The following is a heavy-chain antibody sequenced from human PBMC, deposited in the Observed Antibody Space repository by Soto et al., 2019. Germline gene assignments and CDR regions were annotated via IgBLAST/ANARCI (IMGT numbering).Heavy chain of an antibody. J-gene: IGHJ3*02. CDR2: ISGSGGST. D-gene: IGHD2-15*01. Sequence: EVQLLESGGGLVQPGGSLRLSCAASGFTFSNYAMSWVRQAPGKGLEWVSAISGSGGSTYYADSVKGRFTISRDNSKNTLFLPMNSLIAEDTAVYYCAKDRYCSGGSCYSEWAFDIWGQGTMVTVSS. CDR1: GFTFSNYA. V-gene: IGHV3-23*01. CDR3: AKDRYCSGGSCYSEWAFDI.